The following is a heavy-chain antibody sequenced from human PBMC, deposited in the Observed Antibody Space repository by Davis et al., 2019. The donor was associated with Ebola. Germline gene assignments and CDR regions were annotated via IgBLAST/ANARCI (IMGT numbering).Heavy chain of an antibody. V-gene: IGHV1-69*13. Sequence: SVKVSCKASGGTFSSYALSWVRQAPGQGLEWMGGIIPIFGTANYAQKFQGRVTITADESTSTAYMELSSLRSEDTALYYCARDDPYSGSTPGFDYWGQGTLVTVSS. J-gene: IGHJ4*02. CDR2: IIPIFGTA. D-gene: IGHD1-26*01. CDR3: ARDDPYSGSTPGFDY. CDR1: GGTFSSYA.